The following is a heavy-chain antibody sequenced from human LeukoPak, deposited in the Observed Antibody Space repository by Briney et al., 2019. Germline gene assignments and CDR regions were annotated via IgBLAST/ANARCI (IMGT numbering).Heavy chain of an antibody. Sequence: GGSLRLSCATSGFIFNNHDPHWVRQAPGKGLEWLATISRDGKRQFYTDSVKGRFTISRDDSRNTLYLQMNSLRPEDTAVYYCARDRLNRAYCGNDCYSAAFDYWGQGTLVTVSS. CDR3: ARDRLNRAYCGNDCYSAAFDY. CDR1: GFIFNNHD. V-gene: IGHV3-30*03. CDR2: ISRDGKRQ. J-gene: IGHJ4*02. D-gene: IGHD2-21*02.